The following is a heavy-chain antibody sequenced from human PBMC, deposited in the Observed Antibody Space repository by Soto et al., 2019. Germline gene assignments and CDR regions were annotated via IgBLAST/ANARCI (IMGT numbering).Heavy chain of an antibody. CDR2: INPNSGGT. CDR3: AREGGYAKYFDY. V-gene: IGHV1-2*02. CDR1: GYTFTGYY. D-gene: IGHD5-12*01. J-gene: IGHJ4*02. Sequence: ASVKVSCKASGYTFTGYYMHWVRQAPGQGLEWMGWINPNSGGTNYAQKFQGRVTMTRETSISTAYMELSRLRSDDTAVYYCAREGGYAKYFDYWGQGTLVTVYS.